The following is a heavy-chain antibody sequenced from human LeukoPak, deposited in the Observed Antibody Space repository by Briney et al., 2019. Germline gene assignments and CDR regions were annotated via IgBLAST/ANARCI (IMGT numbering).Heavy chain of an antibody. J-gene: IGHJ4*02. CDR1: GDSINPYS. CDR2: VVNTTT. D-gene: IGHD1-14*01. Sequence: PSESLSLTHTVSGDSINPYSWTWVPQSPRKGREWIGYVVNTTTSYGPALRRRVAISVHTFKNQFSLKLESVTTADPAVYYCARDTTVASGMQFWGQGALVTVSS. CDR3: ARDTTVASGMQF. V-gene: IGHV4-59*12.